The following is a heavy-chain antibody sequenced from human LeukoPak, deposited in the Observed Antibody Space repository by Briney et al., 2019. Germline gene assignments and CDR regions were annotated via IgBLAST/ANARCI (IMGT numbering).Heavy chain of an antibody. CDR1: GFTFSSYG. Sequence: GGSLRLSCAASGFTFSSYGMSWVRQAPGKGLEWVSAISGSGGSTYYADSVKGRFTISRDNSKNTLYLQMNSLRAEDTAVYYCAKDRVSDYYDSSGYIYGLDYWGQGTLVTVSS. CDR3: AKDRVSDYYDSSGYIYGLDY. J-gene: IGHJ4*02. D-gene: IGHD3-22*01. V-gene: IGHV3-23*01. CDR2: ISGSGGST.